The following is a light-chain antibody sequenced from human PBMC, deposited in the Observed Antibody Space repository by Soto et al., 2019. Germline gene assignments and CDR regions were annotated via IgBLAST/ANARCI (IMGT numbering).Light chain of an antibody. CDR2: EVS. V-gene: IGLV2-8*01. Sequence: QSALTQPPSASGSPGQSVTISCTGTSSDVGKYDYVSWFQHHPGKAPKLIIYEVSKRPSGVPDRFSGSKSGSTASLTVSGLQTEDEADYYCSSYAGSNNLFGGGTKLTVL. CDR1: SSDVGKYDY. CDR3: SSYAGSNNL. J-gene: IGLJ2*01.